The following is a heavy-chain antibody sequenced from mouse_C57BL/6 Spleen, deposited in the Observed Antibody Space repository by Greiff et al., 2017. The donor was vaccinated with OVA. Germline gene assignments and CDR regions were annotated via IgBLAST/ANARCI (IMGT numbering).Heavy chain of an antibody. Sequence: VQLQQSGAELVRPGASVKLSCTASGFNIKDYYMHWVKQRPEQGLEWIGRIDPEDGDTEYAPKFQGKATMTADTSSNTAYLQLSSLTSEDTTVYYCTSDSSGYDFDYWGQGTTLTVSS. J-gene: IGHJ2*01. V-gene: IGHV14-1*01. D-gene: IGHD3-2*02. CDR3: TSDSSGYDFDY. CDR2: IDPEDGDT. CDR1: GFNIKDYY.